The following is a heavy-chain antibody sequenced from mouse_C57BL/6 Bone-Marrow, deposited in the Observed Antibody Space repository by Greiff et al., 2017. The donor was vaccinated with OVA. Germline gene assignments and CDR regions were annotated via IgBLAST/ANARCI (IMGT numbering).Heavy chain of an antibody. CDR2: IDPENGDT. J-gene: IGHJ2*01. CDR1: GFNIKDDY. V-gene: IGHV14-4*01. Sequence: VQLKESGAELVRPGASVKLSCTASGFNIKDDYMHWVKQRPEQGLEWIGWIDPENGDTEYASKFQGKATITADTSSNTAYLQLSSLTSEDTAVYYCTGGYYDYWGQGTTLTVSS. D-gene: IGHD2-3*01. CDR3: TGGYYDY.